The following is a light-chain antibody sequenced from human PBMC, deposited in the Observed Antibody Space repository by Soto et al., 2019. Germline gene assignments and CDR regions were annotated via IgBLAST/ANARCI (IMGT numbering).Light chain of an antibody. V-gene: IGLV2-14*01. CDR3: FSYTTSSAPYV. CDR1: TSDVGGYNY. Sequence: QSVLTQPASVSGSPGQSITISCTGTTSDVGGYNYVSWYQQHPGKAPKLLIYEVSNRPSGVSNRFSGSKSGNTASLTISGLQAEDEASYYCFSYTTSSAPYVFGTRTKVTVL. J-gene: IGLJ1*01. CDR2: EVS.